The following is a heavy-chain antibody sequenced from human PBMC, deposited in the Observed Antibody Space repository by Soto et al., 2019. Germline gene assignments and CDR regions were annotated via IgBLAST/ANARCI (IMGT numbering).Heavy chain of an antibody. CDR1: GFIFSSYD. CDR2: ISSGSGNI. J-gene: IGHJ5*02. D-gene: IGHD3-10*01. V-gene: IGHV3-48*04. CDR3: ARTYGTGSLNWFDP. Sequence: EVQLVESGGGLVQPGGSLRLSCAASGFIFSSYDMNWVRQAPGKGLEWVSYISSGSGNILYADSVKGRFTISRDNAKNSLYRRMNSLRAEDTAVYYCARTYGTGSLNWFDPWGQGTLVTVSS.